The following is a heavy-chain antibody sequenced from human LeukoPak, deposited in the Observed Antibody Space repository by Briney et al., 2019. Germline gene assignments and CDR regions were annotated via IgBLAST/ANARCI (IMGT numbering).Heavy chain of an antibody. V-gene: IGHV1-8*01. CDR1: GYTFTSYD. J-gene: IGHJ6*02. D-gene: IGHD1-26*01. Sequence: ASVKVSCKASGYTFTSYDINWVRQATGQGLEWMGWMNPNSGNTGYAQKFQGRVTMTRNTSISTAYMELSSLRSEDTAVYYCAREGGGATVYYYYYYYGMDVWGQGTTVTVSS. CDR2: MNPNSGNT. CDR3: AREGGGATVYYYYYYYGMDV.